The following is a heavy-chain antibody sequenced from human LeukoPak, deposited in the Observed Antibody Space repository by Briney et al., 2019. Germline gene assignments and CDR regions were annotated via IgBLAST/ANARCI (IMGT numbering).Heavy chain of an antibody. V-gene: IGHV3-33*08. J-gene: IGHJ4*02. CDR3: ARDFGASSLDY. D-gene: IGHD3-10*01. CDR2: IWYDGSNK. Sequence: LAGGSLRLSCAVSGITLSNYGMHWVRQAPGKGLEWVAVIWYDGSNKYYADSVKGRFTISRDNSKNTLYLQMNSLRAEDTAVYYCARDFGASSLDYWGQGTLVTVSS. CDR1: GITLSNYG.